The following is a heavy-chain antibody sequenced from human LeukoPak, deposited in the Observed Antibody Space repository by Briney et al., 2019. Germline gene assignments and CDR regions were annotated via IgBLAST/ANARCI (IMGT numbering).Heavy chain of an antibody. J-gene: IGHJ3*02. CDR3: ARESLDIVVVVAADEYAFDI. V-gene: IGHV4-4*07. CDR2: IYTSGST. CDR1: GGSISSYY. Sequence: SETLSLTCTVSGGSISSYYWSWIRQPAGKGLEWIGRIYTSGSTNYNPSLKSRVTMSVDTSKNQFSLKLSSVTAADTAVYYCARESLDIVVVVAADEYAFDIWGQGTMVTVSS. D-gene: IGHD2-15*01.